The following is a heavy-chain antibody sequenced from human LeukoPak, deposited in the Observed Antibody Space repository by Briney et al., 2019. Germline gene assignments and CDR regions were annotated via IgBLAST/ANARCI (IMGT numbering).Heavy chain of an antibody. Sequence: GGSLRLSCAASGFTFDDHGMNWVRQAPGKGVEWVSGINWNGGSTFYADSVKGRFTISRDNAKNALYLQMNSLTVEDTALYHCARDRSYGSFDFWGQGTLVTVSS. CDR3: ARDRSYGSFDF. CDR1: GFTFDDHG. CDR2: INWNGGST. D-gene: IGHD5-18*01. V-gene: IGHV3-20*01. J-gene: IGHJ4*02.